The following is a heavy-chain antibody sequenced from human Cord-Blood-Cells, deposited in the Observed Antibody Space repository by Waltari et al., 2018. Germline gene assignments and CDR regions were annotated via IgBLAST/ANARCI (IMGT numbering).Heavy chain of an antibody. Sequence: QVQLQQWGAGLLKPSETLSITCAVYGGSFSGYYWSWIRTPPGQGLEWIGEINHSGSTNYNPSLKSRVTISVDTSKNQFSLKLSSVTAADTAVYYCARPYGSSGYYYTPYAFDIWGQGTMVTVSS. CDR1: GGSFSGYY. CDR2: INHSGST. V-gene: IGHV4-34*01. D-gene: IGHD3-22*01. J-gene: IGHJ3*02. CDR3: ARPYGSSGYYYTPYAFDI.